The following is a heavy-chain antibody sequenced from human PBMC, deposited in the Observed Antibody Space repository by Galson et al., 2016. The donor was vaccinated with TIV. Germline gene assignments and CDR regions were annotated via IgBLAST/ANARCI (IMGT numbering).Heavy chain of an antibody. V-gene: IGHV3-11*06. CDR2: ITGSRSHV. Sequence: SLRLSCAASGFTFSGYYMSWIRQAPGKGLEWVSYITGSRSHVDYADSVKGRFTISRDNAKNSLYLQMNSLRAEDTAVYYCARAVEYYSDSSGFSYYFDYWGQGALVTVSS. J-gene: IGHJ4*02. CDR1: GFTFSGYY. CDR3: ARAVEYYSDSSGFSYYFDY. D-gene: IGHD3-22*01.